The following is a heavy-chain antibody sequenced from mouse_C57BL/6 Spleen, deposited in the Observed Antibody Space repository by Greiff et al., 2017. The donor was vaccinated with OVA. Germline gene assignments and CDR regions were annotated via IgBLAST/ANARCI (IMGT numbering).Heavy chain of an antibody. CDR3: ASWDTTRYFDV. J-gene: IGHJ1*03. CDR1: GYTFTSYW. V-gene: IGHV1-72*01. Sequence: QVHVKQPGAELVKPGASVKLSCKASGYTFTSYWMHWVKQRPGRGLEWIGRIDPNSGGTKYNEKFKSKATLTVDKPSSTAYMQLSILTSEDSAVYYCASWDTTRYFDVWGTGTTVTVSS. CDR2: IDPNSGGT. D-gene: IGHD1-1*01.